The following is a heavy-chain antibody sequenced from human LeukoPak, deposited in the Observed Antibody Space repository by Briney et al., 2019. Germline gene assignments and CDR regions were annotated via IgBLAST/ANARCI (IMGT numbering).Heavy chain of an antibody. J-gene: IGHJ4*02. CDR3: ARQSGYCSGGSCYFYYFDY. D-gene: IGHD2-15*01. V-gene: IGHV4-61*02. CDR1: GGSISSGDYY. CDR2: IYTSGST. Sequence: SQTLSLTCTVSGGSISSGDYYWSWIRQPPGKGLEWIGRIYTSGSTNYNPSLKSRVTISVDTSKNQFSLKLSSVTAADTAVYYCARQSGYCSGGSCYFYYFDYWGQGTLVTVSS.